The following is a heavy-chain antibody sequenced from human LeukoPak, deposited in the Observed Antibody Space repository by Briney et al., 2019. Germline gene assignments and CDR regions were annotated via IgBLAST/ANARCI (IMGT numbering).Heavy chain of an antibody. CDR2: INSDGSST. D-gene: IGHD2-2*01. Sequence: GGSLRLSCAASGFTFSSYWMHWVRQAPGKGLVWVSRINSDGSSTSYADSVKGRFTISRDNAKNTLYLQMNSLRAEDTAVYYCAREGCSSTSCYANWFDPWGQGTLVSVSS. CDR1: GFTFSSYW. CDR3: AREGCSSTSCYANWFDP. J-gene: IGHJ5*02. V-gene: IGHV3-74*01.